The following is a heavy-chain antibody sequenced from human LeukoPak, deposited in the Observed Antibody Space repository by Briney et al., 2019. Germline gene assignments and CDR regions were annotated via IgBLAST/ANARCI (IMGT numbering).Heavy chain of an antibody. V-gene: IGHV3-23*01. CDR2: ISGSGGST. D-gene: IGHD4-23*01. CDR3: AKVIQGYSKTFYYYYGMDV. CDR1: GFTFSSYA. J-gene: IGHJ6*02. Sequence: PTGGSLRLSCAASGFTFSSYAMSWVRQAPGKGLEWVSAISGSGGSTYYADSVKGRFTISRDNSKNTLYLQMNSLRAEDTAVYYCAKVIQGYSKTFYYYYGMDVWGQGTTVTVSS.